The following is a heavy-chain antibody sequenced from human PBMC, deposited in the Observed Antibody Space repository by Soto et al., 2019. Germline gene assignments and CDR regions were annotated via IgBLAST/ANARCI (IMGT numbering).Heavy chain of an antibody. J-gene: IGHJ6*02. CDR3: ASHGITGTWVYYYGMDV. CDR2: IIPIFDTA. D-gene: IGHD1-7*01. Sequence: QVQLVQSGAEVKKPGSSVKVSCKASGGTFSSYAISWVRQAPGQGLEWMGGIIPIFDTADYAQKFQGRVTITADESTSTAYMELSSLRSEDTAVYNCASHGITGTWVYYYGMDVWGQGTTVTVPS. CDR1: GGTFSSYA. V-gene: IGHV1-69*12.